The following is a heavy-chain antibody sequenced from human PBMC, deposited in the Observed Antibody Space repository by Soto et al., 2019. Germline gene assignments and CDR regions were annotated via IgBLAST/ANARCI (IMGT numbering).Heavy chain of an antibody. J-gene: IGHJ4*03. D-gene: IGHD4-4*01. V-gene: IGHV3-11*01. CDR2: ISNSGGSI. CDR3: ARVGYGNNVLDY. CDR1: GFTFSVYY. Sequence: PGGSLRLSCATSGFTFSVYYMSWIRQAPGRGLEWVSYISNSGGSIYYADSVRGRFTISRDNAKNSLYLQMNSPRAEDTAMYYCARVGYGNNVLDYWGQGTLVTVSS.